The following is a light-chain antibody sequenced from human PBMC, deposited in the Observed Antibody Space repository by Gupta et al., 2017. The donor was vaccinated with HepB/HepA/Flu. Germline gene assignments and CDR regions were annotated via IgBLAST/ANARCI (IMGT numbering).Light chain of an antibody. CDR3: KTWDDSLNAWV. J-gene: IGLJ3*02. Sequence: QSVLTQPPSASGTPGHRVIISCSGTSSSIGSNTVNWYQQLPGTAPKLLICSNNQRPSGVPDRFSGSKSGTSASLAISGLQSEDEADYYCKTWDDSLNAWVFGGGTKVTVL. CDR1: SSSIGSNT. CDR2: SNN. V-gene: IGLV1-44*01.